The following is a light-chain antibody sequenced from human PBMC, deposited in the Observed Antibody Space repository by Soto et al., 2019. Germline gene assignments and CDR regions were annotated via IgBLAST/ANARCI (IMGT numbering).Light chain of an antibody. Sequence: QSALTQPASVSGSPGQSITISCTGTSSDVGSYNLVSWYQQHPGKAPKLMIYEVSKRPSGVSNRFSGSKSGNTASLPSSGLQAEDEADYYCCSYAGSRVFGGGTKLTVL. CDR1: SSDVGSYNL. CDR2: EVS. V-gene: IGLV2-23*02. J-gene: IGLJ3*02. CDR3: CSYAGSRV.